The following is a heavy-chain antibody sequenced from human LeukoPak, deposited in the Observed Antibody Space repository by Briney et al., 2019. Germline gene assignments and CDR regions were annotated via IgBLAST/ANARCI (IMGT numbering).Heavy chain of an antibody. J-gene: IGHJ4*02. CDR2: ISAYNGNT. CDR1: GYTFPRYG. Sequence: ASVKVSCKASGYTFPRYGISWVRQAPGQGLEWMAWISAYNGNTNYAQKLQGRVTMTTDTSTSTAYMELRSLRSDDTAVYYCARGPGFRITGTLETHFDYWGQGTLVTVSS. V-gene: IGHV1-18*01. D-gene: IGHD1-7*01. CDR3: ARGPGFRITGTLETHFDY.